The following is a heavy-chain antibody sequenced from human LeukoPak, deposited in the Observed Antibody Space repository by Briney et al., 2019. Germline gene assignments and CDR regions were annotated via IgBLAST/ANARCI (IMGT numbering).Heavy chain of an antibody. CDR2: ISYDGSNK. CDR1: GFTFSSYA. Sequence: GGSLRLSCAASGFTFSSYAMHWVRQAPGKGLEWVAVISYDGSNKYYADSVKGRFTISRDNSKNTLYLQMNSLRAEDTAVYYCARDFYGATGAFDIWGQGTMVTVSS. D-gene: IGHD1-26*01. J-gene: IGHJ3*02. V-gene: IGHV3-30-3*01. CDR3: ARDFYGATGAFDI.